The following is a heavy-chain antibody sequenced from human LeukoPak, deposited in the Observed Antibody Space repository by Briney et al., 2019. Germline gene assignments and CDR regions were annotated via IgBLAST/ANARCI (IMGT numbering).Heavy chain of an antibody. CDR2: IYPGDSDT. Sequence: GESLKISCKGSGYSFTSYWIGWVRQMPGKGLEWMGIIYPGDSDTRYSPSFQGRVTISADKSISTAYLQWSSLKASDTAMYYCARLDDSSGYYPNYFDYWGQGTLVTVSS. CDR3: ARLDDSSGYYPNYFDY. D-gene: IGHD3-22*01. V-gene: IGHV5-51*01. J-gene: IGHJ4*02. CDR1: GYSFTSYW.